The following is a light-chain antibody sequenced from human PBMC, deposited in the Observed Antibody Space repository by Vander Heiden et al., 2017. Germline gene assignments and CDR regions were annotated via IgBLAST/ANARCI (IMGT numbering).Light chain of an antibody. CDR2: DAS. V-gene: IGKV1-33*01. CDR3: QQSDSLPFT. Sequence: DIQMTQSPSSLSASIGDRVTITCQANQDIGDYLNWYQQKPGKTPKLLIFDASNLETGVPSRFSGGGSGTDFTFTINSLQPEDFATYYCQQSDSLPFTFGHGTKLDIK. J-gene: IGKJ3*01. CDR1: QDIGDY.